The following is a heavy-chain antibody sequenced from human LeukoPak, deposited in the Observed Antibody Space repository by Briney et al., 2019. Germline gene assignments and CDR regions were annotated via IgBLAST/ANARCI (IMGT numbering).Heavy chain of an antibody. V-gene: IGHV4-4*07. D-gene: IGHD6-19*01. J-gene: IGHJ4*02. Sequence: PSETLSLTCTVSGGSISSYYWSWIRQPAGKGLEWIGRLYTSGGTDYNPSLKSRLTTSVDTSKNQFSLKLSSVTAADTAVYYCAGVQSGWSVEYWGQGTLVTVSS. CDR3: AGVQSGWSVEY. CDR1: GGSISSYY. CDR2: LYTSGGT.